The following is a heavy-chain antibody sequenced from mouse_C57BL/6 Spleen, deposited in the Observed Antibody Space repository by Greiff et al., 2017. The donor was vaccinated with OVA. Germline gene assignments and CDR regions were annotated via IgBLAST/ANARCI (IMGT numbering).Heavy chain of an antibody. Sequence: EVMLVESGGDLVKPGGSLKLSCAASGFTFSSYGMSWVRQTPDKRLEWVATISSGGSYTYYPDSVKGRFTISRDNAKNTLYLQMSSLKSEDTAMYYCARLTGDRYFDVWGTGTTVTVSS. CDR3: ARLTGDRYFDV. D-gene: IGHD4-1*01. V-gene: IGHV5-6*01. CDR1: GFTFSSYG. J-gene: IGHJ1*03. CDR2: ISSGGSYT.